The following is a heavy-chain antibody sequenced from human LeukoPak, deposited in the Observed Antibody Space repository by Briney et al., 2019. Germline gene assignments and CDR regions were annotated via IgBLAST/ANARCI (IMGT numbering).Heavy chain of an antibody. J-gene: IGHJ4*02. CDR2: LYYSGST. CDR1: GGSISSSSYY. CDR3: ARPGGSGYYPYYFDY. Sequence: TSETLSLTCTVSGGSISSSSYYWGWLRQPPGKGLEWIGSLYYSGSTYYNPSLKSRVTISVDTSKNQFSLKLSSVTAADTAVYYCARPGGSGYYPYYFDYWGQGTLVTVSS. D-gene: IGHD3-22*01. V-gene: IGHV4-39*01.